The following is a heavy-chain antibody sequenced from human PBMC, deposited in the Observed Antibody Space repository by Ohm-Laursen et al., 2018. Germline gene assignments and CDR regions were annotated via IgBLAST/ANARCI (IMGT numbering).Heavy chain of an antibody. CDR3: ARYYYDSSGYPYFDY. CDR2: ISGSGGST. V-gene: IGHV3-23*01. D-gene: IGHD3-22*01. J-gene: IGHJ4*02. Sequence: SLRLPCAASGFTFSSYAMSWVRQAPGKGLEWVSAISGSGGSTYYADSVKGRFTISRDNSKNTLYLQMNSLRAEDTAVYYCARYYYDSSGYPYFDYWGQGTLVTVSS. CDR1: GFTFSSYA.